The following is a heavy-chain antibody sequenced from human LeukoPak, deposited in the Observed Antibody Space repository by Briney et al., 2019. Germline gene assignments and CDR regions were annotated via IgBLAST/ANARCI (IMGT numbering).Heavy chain of an antibody. D-gene: IGHD6-13*01. CDR2: IYTSGST. CDR1: GGSISSYY. CDR3: ARAGIAAAGYTYFQH. V-gene: IGHV4-4*07. Sequence: SETLSLTCTVSGGSISSYYWSWIRQPAGKRLEWIGRIYTSGSTNYNPSLKSRVTMSVDTSKNQFSLKLSSVTAADTAVYYCARAGIAAAGYTYFQHWGQGTLVTVSS. J-gene: IGHJ1*01.